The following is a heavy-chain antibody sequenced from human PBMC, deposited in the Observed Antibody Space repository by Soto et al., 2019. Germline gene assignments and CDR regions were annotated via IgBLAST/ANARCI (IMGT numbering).Heavy chain of an antibody. CDR1: GFTFSDHY. CDR2: IRNKANSYNT. D-gene: IGHD1-26*01. V-gene: IGHV3-72*01. J-gene: IGHJ4*02. CDR3: ARYSGSYSRGLDY. Sequence: EVQLVESGGGLVQPGGSLRLSCAASGFTFSDHYMEWVRQAPGKGLEWVGRIRNKANSYNTEYAASVKGRFTISRADSRISLYLQMNSLKTADTAVFYCARYSGSYSRGLDYWGQGTPVIVSS.